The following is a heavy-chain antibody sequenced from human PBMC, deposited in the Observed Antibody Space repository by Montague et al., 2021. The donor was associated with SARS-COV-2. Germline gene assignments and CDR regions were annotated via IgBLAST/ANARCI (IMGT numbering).Heavy chain of an antibody. Sequence: SETLSLTCAVHGGSFSTYSWNWIRQPPGKGLEWIGEIHHGGSTNYNPSLKSRVTISADTSKNQFSLKLTSVAAADTAVSYCARLGDGVVPSPILGVGPYYSYYYIDFWGKGTTVTVSS. CDR1: GGSFSTYS. CDR2: IHHGGST. CDR3: ARLGDGVVPSPILGVGPYYSYYYIDF. V-gene: IGHV4-34*01. J-gene: IGHJ6*03. D-gene: IGHD2-2*02.